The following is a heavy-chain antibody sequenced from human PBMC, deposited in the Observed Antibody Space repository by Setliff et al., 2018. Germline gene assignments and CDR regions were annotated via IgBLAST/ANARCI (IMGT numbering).Heavy chain of an antibody. Sequence: SVKVSCKASRGTFSSYGITWVRQAPGQGLEWMGGIIPIFGTTDYAQKFQGRVTVTTDESTSTAYMEMSSLRSEDTAVYYCARERGDIVSTTSYYYYMDVWGKGTTVTGSS. D-gene: IGHD5-12*01. V-gene: IGHV1-69*05. CDR3: ARERGDIVSTTSYYYYMDV. CDR2: IIPIFGTT. J-gene: IGHJ6*03. CDR1: RGTFSSYG.